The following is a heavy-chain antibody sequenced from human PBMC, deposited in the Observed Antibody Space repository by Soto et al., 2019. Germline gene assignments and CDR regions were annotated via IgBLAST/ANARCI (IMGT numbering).Heavy chain of an antibody. CDR2: IYDSGTTYT. CDR1: GYFISSGHY. V-gene: IGHV4-38-2*01. D-gene: IGHD6-19*01. CDR3: ARAGQWLFGQYYFDY. Sequence: SETLALTCAVSGYFISSGHYWGWIRQTPGKGLEWIGYIYDSGTTYTYFNPSLKSRVTISVDTSKNQFSLKVRSVTAADSAVYYCARAGQWLFGQYYFDYWGQGTLVTVSS. J-gene: IGHJ4*02.